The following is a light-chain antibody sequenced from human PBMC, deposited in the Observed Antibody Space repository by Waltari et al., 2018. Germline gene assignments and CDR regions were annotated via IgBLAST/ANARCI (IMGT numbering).Light chain of an antibody. Sequence: QLVLTQSPSASASLGASVKVTCTLSSGHTSYAIAWHQQQPEKGTRYLMKINSDGSHSKGDGIPDRFSGSSSGAERYLTISSLQSEDDADYYCQTWDTGILVFGGGTKLTVL. CDR2: INSDGSH. V-gene: IGLV4-69*01. J-gene: IGLJ3*02. CDR1: SGHTSYA. CDR3: QTWDTGILV.